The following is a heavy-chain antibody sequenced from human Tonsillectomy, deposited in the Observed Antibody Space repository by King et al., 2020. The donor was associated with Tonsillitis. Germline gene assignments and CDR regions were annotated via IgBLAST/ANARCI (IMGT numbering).Heavy chain of an antibody. J-gene: IGHJ6*02. CDR2: IRYDGSNQ. D-gene: IGHD2-2*01. CDR1: GFSFSSYG. V-gene: IGHV3-30*02. Sequence: VQLVESGGGVVQPGGSLRLSCAASGFSFSSYGMHWVRQAPGKGLEWVAFIRYDGSNQYYADSVKGRFTISRDNSKNTLYLQMNSLRAEDTAVFYCAKAKSSNLAAARISYYYGMDVWGQGTTVTVSS. CDR3: AKAKSSNLAAARISYYYGMDV.